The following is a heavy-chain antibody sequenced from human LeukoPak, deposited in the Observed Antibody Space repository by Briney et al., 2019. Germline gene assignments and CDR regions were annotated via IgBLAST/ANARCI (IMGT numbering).Heavy chain of an antibody. CDR2: ISYDGSNK. CDR3: ARVLTYYDFWSGLY. J-gene: IGHJ4*02. CDR1: GFTFSSYA. Sequence: PPGGSLRLSCAAYGFTFSSYAMQWVRQAPGKGVEWVAVISYDGSNKYYADSVKGRFTISRDNSKTTLYLQMNSLRAEDTAVYYCARVLTYYDFWSGLYWGQGTLVTVSS. V-gene: IGHV3-30*04. D-gene: IGHD3-3*01.